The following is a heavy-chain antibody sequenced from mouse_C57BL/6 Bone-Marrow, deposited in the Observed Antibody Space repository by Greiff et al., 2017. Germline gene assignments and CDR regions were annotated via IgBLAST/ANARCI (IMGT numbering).Heavy chain of an antibody. V-gene: IGHV1-19*01. CDR1: GYTFTDYY. Sequence: VQLQQSGPVLVKPGASVKMSCKASGYTFTDYYMNWVKQSHGKSLEWIGVINPYNGGTSYNQKFKGKATLTVDKSSSTAYMELNSLTSEDSAVYYYARGITTVVATDFDYWGQGTTLTVSS. J-gene: IGHJ2*01. CDR3: ARGITTVVATDFDY. CDR2: INPYNGGT. D-gene: IGHD1-1*01.